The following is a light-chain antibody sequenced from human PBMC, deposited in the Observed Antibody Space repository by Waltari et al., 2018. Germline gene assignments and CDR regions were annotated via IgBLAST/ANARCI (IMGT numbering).Light chain of an antibody. V-gene: IGLV2-11*01. Sequence: QSALPHPSSVSGSPGQSVTIPCPCTSSDGGVYNYVSWYQQHPGKAPKLMIYDVSKRPSGVPDRFSGSKSGNTASLTISGLQAEDEADYYCCSYAGSYTYVFGTGTKVTVL. CDR1: SSDGGVYNY. CDR3: CSYAGSYTYV. J-gene: IGLJ1*01. CDR2: DVS.